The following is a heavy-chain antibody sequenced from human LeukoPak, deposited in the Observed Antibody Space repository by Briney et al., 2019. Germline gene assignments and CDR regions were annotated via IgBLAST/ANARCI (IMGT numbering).Heavy chain of an antibody. J-gene: IGHJ5*02. V-gene: IGHV1-46*01. CDR3: AREFSSEDCSSTSCYHRSSWNWFDP. Sequence: PGASVKVSCKASGYTFTSYYMHWVRQAPGQGLEWMGIINPSGGSTNYAQKFQGRVTMTGDTSTSIVYMELSSLRSEDTAVYFCAREFSSEDCSSTSCYHRSSWNWFDPWGQGTLVTVSS. CDR2: INPSGGST. D-gene: IGHD2-2*01. CDR1: GYTFTSYY.